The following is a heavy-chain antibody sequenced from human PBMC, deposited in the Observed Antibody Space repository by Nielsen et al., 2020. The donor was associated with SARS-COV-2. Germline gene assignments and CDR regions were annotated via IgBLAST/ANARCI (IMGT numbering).Heavy chain of an antibody. CDR1: GASISSSDSY. Sequence: SETLSLTCTVSGASISSSDSYWTWIRQPPGKGLEWIGYISYSGRTFYSPSLKSRVTISLDTSKNQFSLKLPSVTAADTAVYYCASLPALNNYSDSWGQGTLVTVSS. CDR3: ASLPALNNYSDS. J-gene: IGHJ4*02. V-gene: IGHV4-30-4*01. CDR2: ISYSGRT. D-gene: IGHD2/OR15-2a*01.